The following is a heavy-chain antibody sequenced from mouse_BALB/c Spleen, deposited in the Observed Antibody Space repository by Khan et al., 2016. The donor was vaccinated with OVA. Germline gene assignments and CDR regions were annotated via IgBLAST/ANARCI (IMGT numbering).Heavy chain of an antibody. J-gene: IGHJ1*01. CDR1: GFTFSNYW. CDR2: IRLKSNIYAT. Sequence: EVKLEESGGGLVQPGGSMKLSCVASGFTFSNYWMNWVRQSPEKGFEWVAEIRLKSNIYATHYAESVRGWFTISRDDSRSSVYLQMNNLGAEDTGIYYCARGWDWYFDVWGAGTTVTVSS. CDR3: ARGWDWYFDV. V-gene: IGHV6-6*02. D-gene: IGHD3-3*01.